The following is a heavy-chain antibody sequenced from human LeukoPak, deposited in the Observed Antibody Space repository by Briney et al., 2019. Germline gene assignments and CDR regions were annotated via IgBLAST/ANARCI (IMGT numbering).Heavy chain of an antibody. CDR1: GFTFSSYA. CDR2: ISGSGGST. Sequence: GGSLRLSCAASGFTFSSYAMGWVRQAPGKGLEWVSAISGSGGSTYYADSVKGRFTISRDNSKNTLYLQMNSLRAEDTAVYYCANIRGYCSGGSCYREYYFDYWGQGTLVTVSS. CDR3: ANIRGYCSGGSCYREYYFDY. J-gene: IGHJ4*02. D-gene: IGHD2-15*01. V-gene: IGHV3-23*01.